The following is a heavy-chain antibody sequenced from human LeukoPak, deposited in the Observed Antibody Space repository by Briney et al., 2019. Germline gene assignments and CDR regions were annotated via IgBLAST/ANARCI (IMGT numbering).Heavy chain of an antibody. CDR2: ISPNSGVP. V-gene: IGHV1-2*05. CDR1: GYTFTVHY. Sequence: ASVKVSCKASGYTFTVHYIHWVRQAPGQGLEWLGRISPNSGVPNYAQKFQGRVTITRDTSVNTVYMELSGLTSDDTGAYYCAREVGYSTSWYGRFDPWGQGTVLTVSS. J-gene: IGHJ5*02. D-gene: IGHD6-13*01. CDR3: AREVGYSTSWYGRFDP.